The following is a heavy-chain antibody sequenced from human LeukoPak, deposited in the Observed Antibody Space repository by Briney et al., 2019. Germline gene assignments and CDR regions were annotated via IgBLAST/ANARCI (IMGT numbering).Heavy chain of an antibody. D-gene: IGHD4-17*01. Sequence: SETLSLTCTVSGFSISGYYWSWIRQTAGKGLEWIGHIYSNGDTNYNPSLQSRGTMLVEASKNHFPLKLRSVTAAHTAVSYCARDMVTVTKGFDIWGQGTMVSV. CDR2: IYSNGDT. J-gene: IGHJ3*02. CDR3: ARDMVTVTKGFDI. V-gene: IGHV4-4*07. CDR1: GFSISGYY.